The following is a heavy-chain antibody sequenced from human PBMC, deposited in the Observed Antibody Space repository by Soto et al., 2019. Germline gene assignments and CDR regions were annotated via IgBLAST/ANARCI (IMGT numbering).Heavy chain of an antibody. CDR1: GGTFRSYA. J-gene: IGHJ5*01. CDR2: IIPIFGTA. Sequence: PVKVSRKASGGTFRSYAISWVRQAPGQGLEWMGGIIPIFGTANYAQKFQGRVTITADKSTSTAYMELSSLRSEDTAVYYCARGGSRLRFLRWLSCSHSRGQATLVSGSS. V-gene: IGHV1-69*06. CDR3: ARGGSRLRFLRWLSCSHS. D-gene: IGHD3-3*01.